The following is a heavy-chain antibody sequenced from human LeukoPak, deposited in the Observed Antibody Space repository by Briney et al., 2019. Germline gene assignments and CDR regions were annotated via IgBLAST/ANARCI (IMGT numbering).Heavy chain of an antibody. Sequence: SETLSLTCTVSGGSISSYYWSWIRQPPGKGLEWIGYIYYSGSTNYNPSLKSRVTISVDTSKNQFSLKLSSVTAADTAVYYCARGDYYDSSGLDYWGQGTLSPSPQ. CDR2: IYYSGST. V-gene: IGHV4-59*01. CDR3: ARGDYYDSSGLDY. CDR1: GGSISSYY. J-gene: IGHJ4*02. D-gene: IGHD3-22*01.